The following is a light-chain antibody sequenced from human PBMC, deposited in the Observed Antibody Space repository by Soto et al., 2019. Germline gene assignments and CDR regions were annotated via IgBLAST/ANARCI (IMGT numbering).Light chain of an antibody. J-gene: IGLJ2*01. V-gene: IGLV4-69*01. CDR3: QTWGTGIRV. CDR2: VKSDGSH. CDR1: SGHNSYA. Sequence: QLVLTQSPSASASLGASVKLTCTLSSGHNSYAIAWHQQQPGKGPRYLMKVKSDGSHNKGDGIPDRFSGSSSGAERYLTISRLQSEDEADYYCQTWGTGIRVFGGGTKVTVL.